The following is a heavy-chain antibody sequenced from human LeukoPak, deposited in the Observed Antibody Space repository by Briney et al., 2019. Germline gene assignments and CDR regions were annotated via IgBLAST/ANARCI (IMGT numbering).Heavy chain of an antibody. CDR3: ARARGGYSCGYEGFDY. V-gene: IGHV3-20*04. D-gene: IGHD5-18*01. J-gene: IGHJ4*02. CDR1: GFTFDDYG. Sequence: GGSLRLSCAASGFTFDDYGMSWVRQAPGKGLEWVSGINWNGGSTGYADSVKGRFTISRDNAKNSLYLQMNSLRAEDTALYYCARARGGYSCGYEGFDYWGQGTLVTVSS. CDR2: INWNGGST.